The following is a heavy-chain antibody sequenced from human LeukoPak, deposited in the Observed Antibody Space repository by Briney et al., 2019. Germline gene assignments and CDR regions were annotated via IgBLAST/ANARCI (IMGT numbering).Heavy chain of an antibody. D-gene: IGHD3-22*01. CDR2: INHSGST. CDR1: GGSFSGYY. CDR3: ARRSSGYYYKFDY. Sequence: PSETLSLTCAVYGGSFSGYYWSWIRQPPGKGLEWIGEINHSGSTNYNPSLKSRVTISVDMSKNQFSLKLSSVTAADTAVYYCARRSSGYYYKFDYWGQGTLVTVSS. V-gene: IGHV4-34*01. J-gene: IGHJ4*02.